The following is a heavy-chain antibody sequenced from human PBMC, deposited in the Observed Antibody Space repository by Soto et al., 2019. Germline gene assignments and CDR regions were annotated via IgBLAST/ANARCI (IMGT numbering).Heavy chain of an antibody. CDR1: GFTFNAYA. D-gene: IGHD4-4*01. CDR3: ARVASDYINSVDH. CDR2: IGGSGGNR. Sequence: EVQLLESGGGLVQPGGSLRLSCAASGFTFNAYAMTWVRQAPGKGLEWVSAIGGSGGNRYYAGSVRGRFTISRDNSKDTVDLQMNSLRDEDTAVYYCARVASDYINSVDHWGQGILVSVSS. V-gene: IGHV3-23*01. J-gene: IGHJ4*02.